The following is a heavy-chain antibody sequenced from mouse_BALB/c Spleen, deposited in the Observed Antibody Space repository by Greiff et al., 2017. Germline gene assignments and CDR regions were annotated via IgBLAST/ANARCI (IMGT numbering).Heavy chain of an antibody. Sequence: VQLQQSGPELVKPGASVKMSCKASGYTFTSYVMHWVKQKPGQGLEWIGYINPYNDGTKYNEKFKGKATLTSDKSSRTAYMELSSLTSEDSAVYYCARRGRYYAMDYWGQGTSVTVSS. CDR1: GYTFTSYV. D-gene: IGHD3-3*01. CDR2: INPYNDGT. J-gene: IGHJ4*01. V-gene: IGHV1-14*01. CDR3: ARRGRYYAMDY.